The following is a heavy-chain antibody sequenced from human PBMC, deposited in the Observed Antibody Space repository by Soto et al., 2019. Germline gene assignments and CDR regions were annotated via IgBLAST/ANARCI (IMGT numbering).Heavy chain of an antibody. CDR1: GYTLTALS. Sequence: ASVKCSCKVSGYTLTALSMHCVRQAPRKTGPWTRGFDPEDGETIYAQTFQGRVTMTEDTATDTAYMELSSLRSEDTAVYYCATGLGNCSGGSCYTKYYDYGMDVWGQGTTVTVSS. J-gene: IGHJ6*02. D-gene: IGHD2-15*01. V-gene: IGHV1-24*01. CDR2: FDPEDGET. CDR3: ATGLGNCSGGSCYTKYYDYGMDV.